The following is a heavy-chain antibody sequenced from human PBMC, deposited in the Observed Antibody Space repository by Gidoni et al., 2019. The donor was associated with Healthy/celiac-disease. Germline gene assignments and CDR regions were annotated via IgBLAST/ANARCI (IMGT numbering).Heavy chain of an antibody. CDR3: ARRWGPLGY. V-gene: IGHV4-34*01. CDR1: GGSFSGYY. Sequence: QVQLQQWGAGLLKPSETLSLPCPVYGGSFSGYYWSWIRQPPGKGLEWIGEINHSGSTNYNPSLKSRVTISVDTSKNQFPLKLSSVTAADTAVYYCARRWGPLGYWGQGTLVTVSS. D-gene: IGHD7-27*01. J-gene: IGHJ4*02. CDR2: INHSGST.